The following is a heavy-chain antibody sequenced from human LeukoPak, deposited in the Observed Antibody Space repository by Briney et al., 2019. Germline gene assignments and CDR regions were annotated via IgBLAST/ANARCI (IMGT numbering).Heavy chain of an antibody. J-gene: IGHJ4*02. CDR3: AKGPGGYSSGWYLDY. CDR1: GFTFSSYG. CDR2: IRYDGSNK. D-gene: IGHD6-19*01. V-gene: IGHV3-30*02. Sequence: QPGGSLRLSCAASGFTFSSYGMHWVRQAPGKGLEWVAFIRYDGSNKYYADSVKGRFTISRDNSKNTLYLQMNSLRAEDTAVYYCAKGPGGYSSGWYLDYWGQGTLVTVSS.